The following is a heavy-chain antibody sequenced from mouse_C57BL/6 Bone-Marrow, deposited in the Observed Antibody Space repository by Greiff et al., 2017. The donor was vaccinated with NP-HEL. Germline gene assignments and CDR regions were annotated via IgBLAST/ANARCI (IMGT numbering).Heavy chain of an antibody. J-gene: IGHJ3*01. CDR2: IDPSDSET. D-gene: IGHD1-1*01. CDR1: GYTFTSYW. Sequence: QVQLKQPGAELVRPGSSVKLSCKASGYTFTSYWMHWVKQRPIQGLEWIGNIDPSDSETHYNQKFKDKATLTVDKSSSTAYMQLSSLTSEDSAVYYCAREDYYGTRGFAYWGQGTLVTVSA. V-gene: IGHV1-52*01. CDR3: AREDYYGTRGFAY.